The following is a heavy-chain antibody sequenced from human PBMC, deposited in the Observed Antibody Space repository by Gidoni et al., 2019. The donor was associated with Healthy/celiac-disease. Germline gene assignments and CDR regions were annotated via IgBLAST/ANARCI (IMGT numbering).Heavy chain of an antibody. V-gene: IGHV3-33*01. J-gene: IGHJ4*02. CDR3: ARGSSSSWLYYFDY. Sequence: VQLVASGGGVVQPGSSLRLSCSASGFTFSSYGMHWVRQSPGKGLEGVAVIWYDGSNKYYADSVKGRFTIYRDNYKNTRYMKRNSLRAEDTAVYYCARGSSSSWLYYFDYWGQGTLVTVSS. D-gene: IGHD6-13*01. CDR1: GFTFSSYG. CDR2: IWYDGSNK.